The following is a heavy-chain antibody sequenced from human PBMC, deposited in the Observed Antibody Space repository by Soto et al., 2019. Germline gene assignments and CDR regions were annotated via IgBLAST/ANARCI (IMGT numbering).Heavy chain of an antibody. J-gene: IGHJ4*02. D-gene: IGHD5-18*01. CDR2: INAGNGNT. Sequence: ASVKVSCKASGYTFTSYAMHWVRQAPGQRLEWMGWINAGNGNTKYSQKFQGRVTITRDTSASTAYMELSSLRSEDTVVYYCARDHPHSYGVYYFDYWGQGTPVTVSS. CDR1: GYTFTSYA. V-gene: IGHV1-3*01. CDR3: ARDHPHSYGVYYFDY.